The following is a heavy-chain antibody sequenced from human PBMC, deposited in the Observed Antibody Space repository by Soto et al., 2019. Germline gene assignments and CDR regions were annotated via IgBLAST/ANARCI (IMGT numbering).Heavy chain of an antibody. V-gene: IGHV3-64D*06. D-gene: IGHD6-13*01. CDR3: NRDGIAGTDDY. CDR1: GFTFSSYA. Sequence: LRLSCSASGFTFSSYAMHWVRQAPGKGLEYVSAISSNGGSTYYADSVKGRFTISRDNSKNTLYLQMSSLRAEDTAVYYCNRDGIAGTDDYWGQGTLVTVSS. J-gene: IGHJ4*02. CDR2: ISSNGGST.